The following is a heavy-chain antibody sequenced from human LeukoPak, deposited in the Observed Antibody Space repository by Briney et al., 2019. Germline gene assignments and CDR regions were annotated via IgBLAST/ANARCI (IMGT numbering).Heavy chain of an antibody. V-gene: IGHV1-2*02. Sequence: ASVKVSCKASGYTFTGYYMHWVRQAPGQGLEWMGWINPNSGGTNYAQKFQGRVTMTRDTSISTAYMELSRLRSDDTAVYYCASPTTVQGEFRYDHLDYWGQGTLVTVST. CDR1: GYTFTGYY. J-gene: IGHJ4*02. D-gene: IGHD3-10*01. CDR3: ASPTTVQGEFRYDHLDY. CDR2: INPNSGGT.